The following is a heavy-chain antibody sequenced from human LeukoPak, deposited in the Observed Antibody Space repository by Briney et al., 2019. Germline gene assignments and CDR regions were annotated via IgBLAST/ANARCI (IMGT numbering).Heavy chain of an antibody. CDR1: GFTFNSYA. V-gene: IGHV3-23*01. D-gene: IGHD4-17*01. J-gene: IGHJ4*02. Sequence: GGSLRLSCEASGFTFNSYAMSWVRQAPGKGLEWVAAMSGSGGMTYTADSVKGRFTISRDNSKNTVDLQMNSLRAEDTAVYSCAKDLDHDYDDYGLDYWGQGTLVTVSS. CDR2: MSGSGGMT. CDR3: AKDLDHDYDDYGLDY.